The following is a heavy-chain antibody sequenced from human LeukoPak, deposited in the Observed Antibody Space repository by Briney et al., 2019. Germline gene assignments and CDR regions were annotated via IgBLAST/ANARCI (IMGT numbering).Heavy chain of an antibody. CDR3: ARGRGTITD. CDR2: INSDGSTT. J-gene: IGHJ4*02. Sequence: GGSLRLSCAASGFTFSSYWMHWVRQAPGKGLVWVSRINSDGSTTSSADSVKGRVTISRDNAKNTVYLQMNSLRAEDTAVYYCARGRGTITDWGQGTLVTVSS. D-gene: IGHD1-14*01. CDR1: GFTFSSYW. V-gene: IGHV3-74*01.